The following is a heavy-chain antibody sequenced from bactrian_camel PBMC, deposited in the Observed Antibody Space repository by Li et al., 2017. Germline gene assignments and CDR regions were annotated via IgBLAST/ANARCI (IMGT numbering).Heavy chain of an antibody. Sequence: VQLVESGGGSVQPGGSLQLSCTASGFAFDDFEVGWYRDNPATECELVSHITPGGTAFYLDSVKGRFTISRDNAKNTLYLQLNSLKTEDTAMYYCAAPRPDTGITWYWVYDYNYWGQGTQVTVS. J-gene: IGHJ4*01. CDR3: AAPRPDTGITWYWVYDYNY. CDR1: GFAFDDFE. D-gene: IGHD6*01. CDR2: ITPGGTA. V-gene: IGHV3-1*01.